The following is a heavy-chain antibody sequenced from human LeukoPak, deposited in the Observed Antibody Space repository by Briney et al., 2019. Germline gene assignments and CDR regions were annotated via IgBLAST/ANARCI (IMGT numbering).Heavy chain of an antibody. CDR1: GGSFSGYY. D-gene: IGHD1-1*01. CDR3: ARDWNRYPY. V-gene: IGHV4-34*01. CDR2: INHSGST. Sequence: IPSETLSLTCAVYGGSFSGYYWSWIRQPPGKGLEWIGEINHSGSTNYNPSLKSRVTISVDTSKNQFSLKLSSVTAADTAVYYCARDWNRYPYWGQGTLVIVSS. J-gene: IGHJ4*02.